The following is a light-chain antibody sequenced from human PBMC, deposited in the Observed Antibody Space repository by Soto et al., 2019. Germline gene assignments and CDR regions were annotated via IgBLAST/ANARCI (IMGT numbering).Light chain of an antibody. CDR3: LQYGRSPPRT. CDR1: QSVSSSY. V-gene: IGKV3-20*01. Sequence: EIVLTQSPGTLSLSPGERATLSCRASQSVSSSYLAWYQQKPGHAPRLLIYDASNRATGIPDRFSGSGSGTDFTLTISGLYFEDFTVYYCLQYGRSPPRTFGQGTNVDIK. J-gene: IGKJ1*01. CDR2: DAS.